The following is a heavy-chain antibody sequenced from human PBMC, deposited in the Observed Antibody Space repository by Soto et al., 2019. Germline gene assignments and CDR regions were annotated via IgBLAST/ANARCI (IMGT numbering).Heavy chain of an antibody. CDR2: ISYDGSNK. J-gene: IGHJ6*02. Sequence: QVQLVESGGGVVQPGRSLRLSCAASGFTLSSYGMHWVRQAPGKGLEWVAVISYDGSNKYYADSVKGRFTISRDNSKNTLYLQMNSLRAEDTAVYYCAKDHYYDSSGYPFYYYYGMDVWGQGTTVTVSS. CDR1: GFTLSSYG. D-gene: IGHD3-22*01. CDR3: AKDHYYDSSGYPFYYYYGMDV. V-gene: IGHV3-30*18.